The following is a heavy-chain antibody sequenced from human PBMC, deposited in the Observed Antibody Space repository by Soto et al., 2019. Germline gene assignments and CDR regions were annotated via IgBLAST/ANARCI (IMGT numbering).Heavy chain of an antibody. CDR1: GGSISSYY. D-gene: IGHD1-1*01. V-gene: IGHV4-59*12. J-gene: IGHJ4*02. CDR3: ANDIYYFDY. Sequence: SETLSLTCTVSGGSISSYYWSWIRQPPGKGLEWIGYIYYSGSTNYNPSLKSRVTISVDTSKNQFSLKLNSLTAADTAVYYCANDIYYFDYGGQGTLVTVSS. CDR2: IYYSGST.